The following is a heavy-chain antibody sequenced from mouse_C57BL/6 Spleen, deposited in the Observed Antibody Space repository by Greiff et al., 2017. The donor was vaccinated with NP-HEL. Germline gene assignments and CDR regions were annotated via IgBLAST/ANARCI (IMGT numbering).Heavy chain of an antibody. CDR2: IDPSDSET. V-gene: IGHV1-52*01. J-gene: IGHJ2*01. CDR3: ARSRVGMYYFDY. Sequence: QVQLQQPGAELVRPGSSVKLSCKASGYTFTSYWMHWVKQRPIQGLEWIGNIDPSDSETPYNQKFKDKATLTVDKSSSTAYMQLSSLTSEDSAVYYCARSRVGMYYFDYWGQGTTLTVSS. D-gene: IGHD1-1*02. CDR1: GYTFTSYW.